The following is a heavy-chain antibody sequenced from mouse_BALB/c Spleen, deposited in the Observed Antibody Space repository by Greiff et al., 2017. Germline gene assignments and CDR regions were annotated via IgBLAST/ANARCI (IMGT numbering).Heavy chain of an antibody. V-gene: IGHV5-6-5*01. D-gene: IGHD2-4*01. CDR2: ISSGGST. CDR1: GFTFSSYA. CDR3: ARVTMITTGAMDY. Sequence: DVKLVESGGGLVKPGGSLKLSCAASGFTFSSYAMSWVRQTPEKRLEWVASISSGGSTYYPDSVKGRFTISRDNARNILYLQMSSLRSEDTAMYYCARVTMITTGAMDYWGQGTSVTVSS. J-gene: IGHJ4*01.